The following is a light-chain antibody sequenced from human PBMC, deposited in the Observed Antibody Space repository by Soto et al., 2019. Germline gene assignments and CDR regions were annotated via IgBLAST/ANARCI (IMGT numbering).Light chain of an antibody. J-gene: IGKJ4*01. CDR2: DAY. V-gene: IGKV3-11*01. CDR1: ETFSSIY. Sequence: NVLTQSPRALSFSPGKRATLSCSASETFSSIYLAWYQQKPGQATRLLIYDAYNRATGIAARFSGSGSGTDFNLTISSLEPEDFAVDSCQHRRYWRLTFGRGTKVDIK. CDR3: QHRRYWRLT.